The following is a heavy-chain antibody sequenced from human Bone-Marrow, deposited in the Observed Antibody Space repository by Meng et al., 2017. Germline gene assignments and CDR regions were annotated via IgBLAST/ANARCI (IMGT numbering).Heavy chain of an antibody. J-gene: IGHJ6*02. V-gene: IGHV3-30*04. CDR1: GFTFSSYA. CDR2: ISYDGSNK. D-gene: IGHD3-3*01. CDR3: ASNTIFGVVIPYYYYGMDV. Sequence: GESLKISCAASGFTFSSYAMHWVRQAPGKGLEWVAVISYDGSNKYYADSVKGRFTISRDNSKNTLYLQMNSLRVEDTAVYYCASNTIFGVVIPYYYYGMDVWGQGTTVTVSS.